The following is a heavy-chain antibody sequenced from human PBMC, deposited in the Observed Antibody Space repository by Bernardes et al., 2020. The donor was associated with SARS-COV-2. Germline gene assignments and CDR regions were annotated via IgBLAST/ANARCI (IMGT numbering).Heavy chain of an antibody. CDR2: INDRGRS. J-gene: IGHJ3*02. D-gene: IGHD3-22*01. CDR3: AKGPWFDSSGSDI. V-gene: IGHV4-59*02. Sequence: SETLSLTCTVSGDSVSGYYWSWIRQSPGQGLEWIGNINDRGRSNYNPSLKSRLSMSVSASKNQLSLKLRSVTAADTAVYFCAKGPWFDSSGSDIWGQGTMVKVSS. CDR1: GDSVSGYY.